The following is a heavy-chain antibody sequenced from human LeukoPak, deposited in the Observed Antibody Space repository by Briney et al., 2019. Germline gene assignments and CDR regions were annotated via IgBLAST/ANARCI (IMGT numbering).Heavy chain of an antibody. Sequence: GESLKISCKGSGYSFTSYWIGWVRQMPGKGLEGMGIIYPGDSDTRYSPSFQGPVTISADKSISTAYLQWSSLKASDTAMYYCARHRFGNYDILTGLDYWGQGTLVTVSS. V-gene: IGHV5-51*01. J-gene: IGHJ4*02. CDR3: ARHRFGNYDILTGLDY. CDR2: IYPGDSDT. CDR1: GYSFTSYW. D-gene: IGHD3-9*01.